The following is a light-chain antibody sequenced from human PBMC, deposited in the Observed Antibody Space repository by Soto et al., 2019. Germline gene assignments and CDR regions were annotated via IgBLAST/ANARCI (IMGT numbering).Light chain of an antibody. J-gene: IGKJ1*01. Sequence: IALTQSPATLSVSSGDRATLSCRASQSVSSNLAWYQQKPGQAPRLLIYGASTRATGIPARFSGSGSGTEFTLTISSLQSEDFAVYYCQQYNNWPKTFGQGTKVDIK. V-gene: IGKV3-15*01. CDR3: QQYNNWPKT. CDR2: GAS. CDR1: QSVSSN.